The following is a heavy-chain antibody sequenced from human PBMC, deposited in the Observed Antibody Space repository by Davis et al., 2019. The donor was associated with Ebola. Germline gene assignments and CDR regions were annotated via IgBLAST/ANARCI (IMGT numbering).Heavy chain of an antibody. Sequence: PSETLSLTCTVSGGSISSYYWSWIRQPPGKGLEWIGYIYYSGSTNYNPSLESRVTISADTSKNQFSLKLSSVTAADTAVYYCARLRGAGRPYYMDVWGKGTTVTVSS. J-gene: IGHJ6*03. V-gene: IGHV4-59*12. CDR3: ARLRGAGRPYYMDV. CDR2: IYYSGST. D-gene: IGHD6-19*01. CDR1: GGSISSYY.